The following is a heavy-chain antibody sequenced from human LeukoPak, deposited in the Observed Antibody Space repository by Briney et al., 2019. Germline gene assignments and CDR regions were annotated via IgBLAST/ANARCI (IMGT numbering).Heavy chain of an antibody. CDR3: ASSTSPHYYYGMDV. J-gene: IGHJ6*02. Sequence: PSQTLSLTCAVSGGSISSGGYSWSWIRQPPGKGLEWIGYIYHSGSTYYNPSFKSRVTISVDRSKNQFSLKLSSVTAADTAVYYCASSTSPHYYYGMDVWGQGTTVTVSS. CDR2: IYHSGST. D-gene: IGHD2-2*01. V-gene: IGHV4-30-2*01. CDR1: GGSISSGGYS.